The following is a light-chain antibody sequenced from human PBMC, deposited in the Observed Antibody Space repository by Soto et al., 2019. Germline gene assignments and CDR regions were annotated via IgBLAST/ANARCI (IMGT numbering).Light chain of an antibody. V-gene: IGKV1-9*01. CDR1: QGVRSY. CDR3: QQLNSYPSIT. Sequence: IQLTQSPSSLSASVGDRVTITCRASQGVRSYLAWYQQKPGQAPKLLIYGASTLQSGVPSRFSGSGSVTDFTLTISNLQPEDFATYYCQQLNSYPSITFGPGTTVDVK. J-gene: IGKJ3*01. CDR2: GAS.